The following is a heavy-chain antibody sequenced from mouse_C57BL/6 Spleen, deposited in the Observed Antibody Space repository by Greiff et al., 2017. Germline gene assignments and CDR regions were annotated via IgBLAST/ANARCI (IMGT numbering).Heavy chain of an antibody. CDR3: ARDSEYFDV. J-gene: IGHJ1*03. Sequence: EVMLVESGGDLVKPGGSLKLSCAASGFTFSSYGMSWVRQTPDKRLEWVTTISSGGSYTYYPDSVKGRFTISRDNAKNTLYLQMSSLKAEDTAMYYCARDSEYFDVWGTGTTVTVAS. CDR1: GFTFSSYG. D-gene: IGHD3-2*01. CDR2: ISSGGSYT. V-gene: IGHV5-6*01.